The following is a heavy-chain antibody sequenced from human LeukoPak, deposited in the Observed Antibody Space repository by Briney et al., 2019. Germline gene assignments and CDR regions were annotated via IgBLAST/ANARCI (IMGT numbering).Heavy chain of an antibody. CDR2: ISTSSSYI. V-gene: IGHV3-21*01. CDR1: GFTFSSYS. J-gene: IGHJ4*02. CDR3: AKRDGYNSGPFDY. D-gene: IGHD5-24*01. Sequence: GGSLRLSCAASGFTFSSYSMNWVRRAPGKGLEWVSSISTSSSYIYYADSVKGRFTISRDNARNSLYLQMNSLRVEDTAVYYCAKRDGYNSGPFDYWGQGTLVTVSS.